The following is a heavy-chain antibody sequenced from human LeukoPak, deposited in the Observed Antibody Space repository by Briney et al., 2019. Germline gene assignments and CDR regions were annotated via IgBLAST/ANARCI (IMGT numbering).Heavy chain of an antibody. D-gene: IGHD3-22*01. CDR3: ARNSYYYDPLPRDYFDY. J-gene: IGHJ4*02. Sequence: PSETLSLTCTISGGSITSYYWTWIRQPAGKELEWVGRINPSGSTNYNPSLKSRVTISVDTSKNHFSLRLSSVTAADTAVYYCARNSYYYDPLPRDYFDYWGQGTQVTVSS. CDR2: INPSGST. V-gene: IGHV4-4*07. CDR1: GGSITSYY.